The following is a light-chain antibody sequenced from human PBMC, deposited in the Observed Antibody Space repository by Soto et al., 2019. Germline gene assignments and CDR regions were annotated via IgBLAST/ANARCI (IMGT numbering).Light chain of an antibody. V-gene: IGKV3-15*01. CDR1: QSVSSK. CDR3: QQYNNWPLT. CDR2: GAS. Sequence: EIVMTQSPATLAESPCERATLSSRASQSVSSKLAWYQQKPGQPPRLLIHGASTRATGIPARFSGSGSGTDFTLTISSLQSEDLAIYYCQQYNNWPLTFGQGTRLEIK. J-gene: IGKJ5*01.